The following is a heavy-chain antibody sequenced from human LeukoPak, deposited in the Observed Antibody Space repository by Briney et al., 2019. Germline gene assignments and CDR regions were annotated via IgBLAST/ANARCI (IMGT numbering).Heavy chain of an antibody. D-gene: IGHD3-22*01. V-gene: IGHV1-2*02. CDR3: ASRTYYYDSSGYYHFDY. J-gene: IGHJ4*02. CDR2: INPNSGGT. Sequence: GASVKVSCKASGYTFTGYYMHWVRQAPGQGLEWMGWINPNSGGTNYAQKFQGRVTMTRDTSISTAYMELSRLRSDDTAVYYCASRTYYYDSSGYYHFDYWGQGTLVTVSS. CDR1: GYTFTGYY.